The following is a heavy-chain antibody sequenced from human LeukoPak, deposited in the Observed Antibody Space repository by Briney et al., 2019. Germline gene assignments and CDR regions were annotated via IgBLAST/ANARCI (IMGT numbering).Heavy chain of an antibody. J-gene: IGHJ4*02. Sequence: GGSLRLSCAAPGFTFSSYAMSWVRHAPGKGLEWVSAISGSGGSTYYADSVKGRFTISRDNSKNTLYLQMNSLRAEDTAVYYCAKDIVVVVAATVGKNWGQGTLVTVSS. D-gene: IGHD2-15*01. CDR2: ISGSGGST. CDR3: AKDIVVVVAATVGKN. V-gene: IGHV3-23*01. CDR1: GFTFSSYA.